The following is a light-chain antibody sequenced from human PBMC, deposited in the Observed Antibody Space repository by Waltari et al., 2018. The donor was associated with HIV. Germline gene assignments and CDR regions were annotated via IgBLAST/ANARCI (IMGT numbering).Light chain of an antibody. J-gene: IGLJ3*02. CDR3: ATWDDSLSAWL. CDR2: RND. CDR1: SSNIGSNN. V-gene: IGLV1-47*01. Sequence: QSVLTQPPSASGTPGQRVTISCSGSSSNIGSNNVYWYQHLPRTPPRLLIQRNDQRPSGVSARFSGSKVVTSASLAISGLRYDDEAEYFCATWDDSLSAWLFGGGTKVTVL.